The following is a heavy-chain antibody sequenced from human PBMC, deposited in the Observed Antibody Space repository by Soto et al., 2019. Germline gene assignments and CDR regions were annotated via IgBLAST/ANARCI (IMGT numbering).Heavy chain of an antibody. CDR3: ARDRSVTTVTSGRFDP. D-gene: IGHD4-17*01. Sequence: GGSLRLSCAASGFTFSSYGMHWVRQAPGKGLEWVAVIWYDGSNKYYADSVKGRFTISKENSKNTLYLQMNSLRAEDTAVYYCARDRSVTTVTSGRFDPWGQGTLVTVSS. J-gene: IGHJ5*02. CDR2: IWYDGSNK. V-gene: IGHV3-33*01. CDR1: GFTFSSYG.